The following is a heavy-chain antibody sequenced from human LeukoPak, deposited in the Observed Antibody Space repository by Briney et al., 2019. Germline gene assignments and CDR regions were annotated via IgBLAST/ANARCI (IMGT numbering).Heavy chain of an antibody. V-gene: IGHV1-24*01. D-gene: IGHD3-3*01. Sequence: ASVKVSCKVSGYTLTELSMHWVRQAPGKGLEWMGGFDPEDGETIYAQKFQGRVTMTEDTSTDTAYMEPSSLRSEDTAVYYCATDLPTSYDFRSGAGGVWGKGTTVTVSS. J-gene: IGHJ6*04. CDR1: GYTLTELS. CDR3: ATDLPTSYDFRSGAGGV. CDR2: FDPEDGET.